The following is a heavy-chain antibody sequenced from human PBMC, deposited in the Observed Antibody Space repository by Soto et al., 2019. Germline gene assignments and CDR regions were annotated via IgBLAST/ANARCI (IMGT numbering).Heavy chain of an antibody. Sequence: ASVKVSCKASGYTFTSYYMHCVRQAPGQGLEWMGIINPSGGSTSYAQKFQGRVTMTRDTSTSTVYMELSSLRSEDTAVYYCARDRVTYYYDSSGYNNWFNPWGQGTQVTV. V-gene: IGHV1-46*01. D-gene: IGHD3-22*01. CDR1: GYTFTSYY. CDR2: INPSGGST. J-gene: IGHJ5*02. CDR3: ARDRVTYYYDSSGYNNWFNP.